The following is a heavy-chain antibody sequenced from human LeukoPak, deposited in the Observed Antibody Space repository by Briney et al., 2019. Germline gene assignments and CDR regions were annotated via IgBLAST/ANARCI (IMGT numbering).Heavy chain of an antibody. D-gene: IGHD2-15*01. J-gene: IGHJ4*02. CDR1: GYTFTGYY. CDR3: ARDREYCSGGSCYGY. Sequence: ASVKVSCKASGYTFTGYYMHWVRQAPGQGLEWMGRINPNSGGTNYAQKVQGRVTMTRDTSISTAYMELSRLRSDDTAVYYCARDREYCSGGSCYGYWGQGTLVTVSS. V-gene: IGHV1-2*06. CDR2: INPNSGGT.